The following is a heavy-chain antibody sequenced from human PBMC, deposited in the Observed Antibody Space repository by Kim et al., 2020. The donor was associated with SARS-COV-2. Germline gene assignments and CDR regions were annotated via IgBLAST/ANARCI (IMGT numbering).Heavy chain of an antibody. V-gene: IGHV4-38-2*02. CDR2: IYHSGST. CDR1: GYSISSGYY. D-gene: IGHD3-22*01. CDR3: ARVSYYDSSGYYYYYYY. Sequence: SETLSLTCTVSGYSISSGYYWGWIRQPPGKGLEWIGSIYHSGSTYYNPSLKSRVTISVDTSKNQFSLKLSSVTAADTAVYYCARVSYYDSSGYYYYYYY. J-gene: IGHJ6*03.